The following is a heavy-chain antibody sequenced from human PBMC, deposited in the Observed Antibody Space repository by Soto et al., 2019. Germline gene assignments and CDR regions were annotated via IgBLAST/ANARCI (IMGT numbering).Heavy chain of an antibody. V-gene: IGHV3-23*01. D-gene: IGHD5-12*01. CDR1: GFTFSSYA. J-gene: IGHJ4*02. CDR2: ISGSGGST. Sequence: PGGSLKLSCAASGFTFSSYAMSWVRQAPGKGLEWVSAISGSGGSTYYADSVKGRFTISRDNSKNTLYLQMNSLRAEDTAVYYCAKALGPPHSGYDPYLPWGQGTLVTVSS. CDR3: AKALGPPHSGYDPYLP.